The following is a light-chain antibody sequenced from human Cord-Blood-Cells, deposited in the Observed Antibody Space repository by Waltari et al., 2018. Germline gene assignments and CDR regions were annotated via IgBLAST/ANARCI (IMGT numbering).Light chain of an antibody. CDR2: DVS. V-gene: IGLV2-14*01. Sequence: QSALTQPAPVSGSPGQSITISCTGTSSDVGGYNYVSWYQQHPGKAPKLMIYDVSNRPSGVSIRFSGAKSGDTASRTISGLQAEDEADYYCSSDTSSSTYVFGTGTKVTVL. CDR1: SSDVGGYNY. J-gene: IGLJ1*01. CDR3: SSDTSSSTYV.